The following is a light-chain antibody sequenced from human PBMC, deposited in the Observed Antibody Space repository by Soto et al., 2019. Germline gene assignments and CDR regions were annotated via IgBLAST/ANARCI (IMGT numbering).Light chain of an antibody. CDR2: GAS. CDR3: QQYGSSLLYT. Sequence: EIVLTQSPGTLSLSPGERATLSCRASQSVSSSYLARYQQKPGQAPRLLIYGASSRATGIPDRFSGSGSGTDFTLTISRLEPEDFAVYYCQQYGSSLLYTFGQGPKLEIK. V-gene: IGKV3-20*01. J-gene: IGKJ2*01. CDR1: QSVSSSY.